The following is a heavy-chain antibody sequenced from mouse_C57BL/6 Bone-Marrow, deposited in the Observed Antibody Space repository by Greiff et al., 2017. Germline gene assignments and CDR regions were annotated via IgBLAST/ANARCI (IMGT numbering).Heavy chain of an antibody. D-gene: IGHD1-1*01. Sequence: QVQLQQSGAELARPGASVKLSCKASGYTFTSYGISWVKQRTGQGLEWIGEIYPRSGNTYYNEKFKGKATLTADKSSSTAYRELSSLTSADSAVYLFERRATVVATRDWFAYWGQGTLVTVSA. V-gene: IGHV1-81*01. CDR1: GYTFTSYG. CDR2: IYPRSGNT. J-gene: IGHJ3*01. CDR3: ERRATVVATRDWFAY.